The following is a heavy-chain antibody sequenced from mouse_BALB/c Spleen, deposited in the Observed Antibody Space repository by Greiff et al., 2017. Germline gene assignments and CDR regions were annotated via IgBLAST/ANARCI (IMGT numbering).Heavy chain of an antibody. CDR3: ARTYGNYGGYAMDY. CDR1: GFTFSDYG. Sequence: EVKVVESGGGLVQPGGSRKLSCAASGFTFSDYGMAWVRQAPGKGPEWVAFISNLAYSIYYADAVTGRFTISRENAKNTLYLEMSSLRSEDTAMYYCARTYGNYGGYAMDYWGQGTSVTVSS. V-gene: IGHV5-15*02. CDR2: ISNLAYSI. J-gene: IGHJ4*01. D-gene: IGHD2-1*01.